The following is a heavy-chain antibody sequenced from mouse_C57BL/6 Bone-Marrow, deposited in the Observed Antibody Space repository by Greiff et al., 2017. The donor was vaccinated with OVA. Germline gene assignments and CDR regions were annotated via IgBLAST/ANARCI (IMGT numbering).Heavy chain of an antibody. D-gene: IGHD1-1*01. J-gene: IGHJ1*03. CDR1: GYTFTSYG. CDR3: ARGYYGSSYGYFEV. CDR2: IYPRSGNT. V-gene: IGHV1-81*01. Sequence: QVQLQQSGAELARPGASVKLSCKASGYTFTSYGISWVKQRTGQGLEWIGEIYPRSGNTYYNEKFKGKATLTADKSSSTAYMELRSLTSEDSAVYFCARGYYGSSYGYFEVWGTGTTVTVSS.